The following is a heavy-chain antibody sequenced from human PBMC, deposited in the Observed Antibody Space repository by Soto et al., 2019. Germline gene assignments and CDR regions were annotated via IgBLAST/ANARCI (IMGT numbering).Heavy chain of an antibody. CDR1: GGSITSSY. CDR3: ARVGICGGDCYPPGYFDY. V-gene: IGHV4-59*01. CDR2: IYHSGST. J-gene: IGHJ4*02. D-gene: IGHD2-21*02. Sequence: PSETLSLTCTVSGGSITSSYWSWIRQPPGKGLEWVGYIYHSGSTNHNPSLKSRVTLSIDTSKKPVSVKLTPVTAADTAVYYCARVGICGGDCYPPGYFDYWGQGTLVTVSS.